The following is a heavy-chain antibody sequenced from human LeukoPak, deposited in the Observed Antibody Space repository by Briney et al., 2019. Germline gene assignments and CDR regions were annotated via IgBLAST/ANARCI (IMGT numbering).Heavy chain of an antibody. V-gene: IGHV4-34*01. J-gene: IGHJ4*02. Sequence: PSETLSLTCAVYGGSFSGYYWSWIRQPPGKGLEWFGEINHSGSTNYNPSLKSRVTISVDTSKNQFSLKLSSVTAADTAVYYCARGRGSWYYNYYYFDHWGQGTLVTVSS. CDR1: GGSFSGYY. D-gene: IGHD6-13*01. CDR3: ARGRGSWYYNYYYFDH. CDR2: INHSGST.